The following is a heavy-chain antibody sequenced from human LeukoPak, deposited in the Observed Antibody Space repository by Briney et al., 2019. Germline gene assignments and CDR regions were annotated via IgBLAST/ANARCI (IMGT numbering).Heavy chain of an antibody. V-gene: IGHV1-18*01. Sequence: ASVKVSCKASGYTFTSYGISWVRQAPGQGLEWMGWISAYNGNTNYAQKLQGRVTMTTDTSTSTAYMELRSLRSDDTAVYYCARDIGEQWLVRHAFDYWGQGTLVTVSS. D-gene: IGHD6-19*01. J-gene: IGHJ4*02. CDR2: ISAYNGNT. CDR1: GYTFTSYG. CDR3: ARDIGEQWLVRHAFDY.